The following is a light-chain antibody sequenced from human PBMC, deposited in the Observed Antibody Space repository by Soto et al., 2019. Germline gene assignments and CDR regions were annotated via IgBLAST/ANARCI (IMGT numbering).Light chain of an antibody. J-gene: IGKJ4*01. CDR2: AAS. CDR3: QQIYSAPLT. Sequence: DIQMTQSPSSLFASVGDSVTITCRASQTITTYLNWYRQKPGKAPKLLIYAASSLQSEVPSRFSGSGSETEFTLNISSLQPEDFATYFWQQIYSAPLTFGGGTKVEIK. CDR1: QTITTY. V-gene: IGKV1-39*01.